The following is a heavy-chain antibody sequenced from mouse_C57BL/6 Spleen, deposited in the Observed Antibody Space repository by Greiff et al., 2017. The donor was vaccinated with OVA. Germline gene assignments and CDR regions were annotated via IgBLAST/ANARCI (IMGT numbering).Heavy chain of an antibody. Sequence: EVQRVESEGGLVQPGSSMKLSCTASGFTFSDYYMAWVRQVPEKGLEWVATINYDGSSTYYLDSLKSRFIISRDNAKNILYMQMSSLKSEDTATYYCARGGDSKGAMDYWGQGTSVTVSS. CDR1: GFTFSDYY. J-gene: IGHJ4*01. D-gene: IGHD2-5*01. CDR3: ARGGDSKGAMDY. V-gene: IGHV5-16*01. CDR2: INYDGSST.